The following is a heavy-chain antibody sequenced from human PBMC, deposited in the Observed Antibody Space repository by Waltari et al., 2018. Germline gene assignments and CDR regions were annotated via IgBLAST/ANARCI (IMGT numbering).Heavy chain of an antibody. CDR1: GGSFRGYY. V-gene: IGHV4-34*01. CDR2: INHSGST. D-gene: IGHD3-9*01. CDR3: ARGRLVNY. J-gene: IGHJ4*02. Sequence: QVQLQQWGAGLLPPSETLSLTCAVYGGSFRGYYWSWIRQPPGKGLEWIGEINHSGSTNYNPSLKSRVTISVDTSKNQFSLKLSSVTAADTAVYYCARGRLVNYWGQGTLVTVSS.